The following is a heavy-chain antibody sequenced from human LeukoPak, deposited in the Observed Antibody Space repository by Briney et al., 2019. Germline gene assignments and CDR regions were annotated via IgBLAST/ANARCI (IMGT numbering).Heavy chain of an antibody. Sequence: SETLSLTCTVSGGSISSGDYYWSWVRQPPGKGLEWIGYIYYSGSTYYNPSLKSRVTISVDTSKNQFSLKLSSVTAADTAVYYCARVVVPAAHGQYYFDYWGQETLVAVSS. CDR2: IYYSGST. D-gene: IGHD2-2*01. CDR1: GGSISSGDYY. V-gene: IGHV4-30-4*08. CDR3: ARVVVPAAHGQYYFDY. J-gene: IGHJ4*02.